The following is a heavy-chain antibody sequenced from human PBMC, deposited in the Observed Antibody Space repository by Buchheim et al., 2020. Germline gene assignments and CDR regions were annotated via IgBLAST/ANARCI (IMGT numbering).Heavy chain of an antibody. Sequence: EVQLVQSRAEVKKPGESLKISCKGSGYSFTSSWIGWVRQMPGKGLEWMAIIYPADSDTRYSPSFQGQVTISADMSITTAYLQWSSLKASDTAMYYCARLIGETVPGTGRGYFDDWGQGTL. CDR3: ARLIGETVPGTGRGYFDD. V-gene: IGHV5-51*01. CDR2: IYPADSDT. D-gene: IGHD6-19*01. J-gene: IGHJ4*02. CDR1: GYSFTSSW.